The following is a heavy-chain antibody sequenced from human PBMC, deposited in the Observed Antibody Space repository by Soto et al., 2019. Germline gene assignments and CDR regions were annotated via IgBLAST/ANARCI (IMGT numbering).Heavy chain of an antibody. J-gene: IGHJ3*02. CDR3: ARDTSACSSTSYYAFAFDI. CDR1: SGSISSSNW. Sequence: QVQLQESGPGLVKPSGTLSLTCAVSSGSISSSNWWSWVRQPPGKGLEWIGEIYHSGSTNYNPSLLSRVTISVDTSTNQFSLKGSAVTAGYTAVYYCARDTSACSSTSYYAFAFDIWCQGTMVTVSS. V-gene: IGHV4-4*02. CDR2: IYHSGST. D-gene: IGHD2-2*01.